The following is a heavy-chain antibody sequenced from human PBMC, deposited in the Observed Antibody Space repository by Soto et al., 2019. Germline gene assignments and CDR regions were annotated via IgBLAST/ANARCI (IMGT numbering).Heavy chain of an antibody. V-gene: IGHV1-3*01. CDR3: ARSIVVVTALDY. J-gene: IGHJ4*02. CDR1: GYAFTSYA. CDR2: INAGNGNT. D-gene: IGHD2-21*02. Sequence: ASVKVSRKAFGYAFTSYAMHWVRQAPGQRLEWMGWINAGNGNTKYSQKFQGRVTITRDTSASTAYMELSSLRSEDTAVYYCARSIVVVTALDYWGQGTLVTGSS.